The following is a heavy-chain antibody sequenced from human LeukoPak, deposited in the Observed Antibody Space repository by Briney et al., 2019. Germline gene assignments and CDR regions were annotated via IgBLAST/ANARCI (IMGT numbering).Heavy chain of an antibody. J-gene: IGHJ2*01. CDR2: VFYSGTT. D-gene: IGHD4-17*01. CDR3: ARLARSTRDYSWHFDL. V-gene: IGHV4-39*01. Sequence: SETLSLTCTVSGGSVSSNNYYWTWLRQPPGMGLQWIGTVFYSGTTYYNPSLKSRATTSVDTSKNQFSLKLSSVTVADMAVYYCARLARSTRDYSWHFDLWGRGTLVAVSS. CDR1: GGSVSSNNYY.